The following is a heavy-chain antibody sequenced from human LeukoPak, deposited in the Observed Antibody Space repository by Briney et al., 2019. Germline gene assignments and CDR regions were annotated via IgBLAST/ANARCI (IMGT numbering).Heavy chain of an antibody. D-gene: IGHD1-14*01. V-gene: IGHV4-59*01. CDR2: IYYSGST. CDR1: GGSISSYY. Sequence: SETLSLTCTVSGGSISSYYWSWIRQPPGKGLEWIGYIYYSGSTIYNPSLKSRVTISVDTSKNQFSLKLSSVTAADTAVYYCARASEDYYYYYMDVWGKGTTVTISS. CDR3: ARASEDYYYYYMDV. J-gene: IGHJ6*03.